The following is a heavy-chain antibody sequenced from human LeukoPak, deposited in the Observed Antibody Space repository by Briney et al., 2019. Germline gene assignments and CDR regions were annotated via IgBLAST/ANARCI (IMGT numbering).Heavy chain of an antibody. CDR3: ARVGSSSSRMLDV. CDR2: INHSGST. CDR1: GGSFSGYY. D-gene: IGHD6-6*01. V-gene: IGHV4-34*01. J-gene: IGHJ6*04. Sequence: RSSETLSLTCAVYGGSFSGYYWSWIRQPPGKGLEWIGEINHSGSTNCNPSLKSRVTISVDTSKNQFSLKLSSVTAADTAVYYCARVGSSSSRMLDVWGKGTTVTVSS.